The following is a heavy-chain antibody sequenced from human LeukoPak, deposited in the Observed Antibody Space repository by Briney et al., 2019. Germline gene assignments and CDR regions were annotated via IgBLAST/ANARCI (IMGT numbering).Heavy chain of an antibody. J-gene: IGHJ4*02. V-gene: IGHV3-23*01. D-gene: IGHD3-9*01. CDR2: ISGSGGST. CDR3: AKDEPLDDDIFDY. CDR1: GFTFSSYA. Sequence: PGGSLRLSCAASGFTFSSYAMSWVCQAPGKGLEWVSAISGSGGSTYYADSVKGRFTISRDNSKDTLYLQMNSLRAEDTAVYYCAKDEPLDDDIFDYWGQGTLVTVSS.